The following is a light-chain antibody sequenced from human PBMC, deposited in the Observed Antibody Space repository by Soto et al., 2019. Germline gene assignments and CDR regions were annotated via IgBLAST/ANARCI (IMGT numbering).Light chain of an antibody. V-gene: IGKV1-27*01. CDR1: QGISNS. CDR3: QTYNSARVT. CDR2: AAS. Sequence: DIQMTQSPSSLSASVGDRVTITCRASQGISNSLAWYQQNAGKSPKLLIYAASNLQSGGPSRFSGSGSGTDFSLTISSLQPEDVATYYCQTYNSARVTFGGGTKVEMK. J-gene: IGKJ4*01.